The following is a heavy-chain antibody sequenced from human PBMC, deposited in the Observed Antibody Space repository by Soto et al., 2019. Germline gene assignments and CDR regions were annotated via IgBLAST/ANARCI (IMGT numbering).Heavy chain of an antibody. Sequence: SETLSLTCAVYGGSFSGYYWSWIRQPPGKGLEWIGEINHSGSTNSNPSLKSRVTISVDTSKNQFSLKLSSVTAADTAVYYCAVGVVPAAKGVWFDPWGQGTLVTVSS. CDR3: AVGVVPAAKGVWFDP. CDR2: INHSGST. J-gene: IGHJ5*02. CDR1: GGSFSGYY. V-gene: IGHV4-34*01. D-gene: IGHD2-2*01.